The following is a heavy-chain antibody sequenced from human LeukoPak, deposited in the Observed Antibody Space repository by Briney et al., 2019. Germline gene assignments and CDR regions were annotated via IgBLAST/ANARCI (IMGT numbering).Heavy chain of an antibody. Sequence: PSQTLSLTCTVSGGSISSYYWSWIRQPAGKGLEWIGRIYISGSGSTNYNPSLKSRVTMSVDTSKNQFSLKLSSVTAADTAVYYCARHLLSSYYYDSSGYYAGSRTPVPSYYFDYWGQGTLVTVSS. J-gene: IGHJ4*02. CDR2: IYISGSGST. CDR1: GGSISSYY. D-gene: IGHD3-22*01. V-gene: IGHV4-4*07. CDR3: ARHLLSSYYYDSSGYYAGSRTPVPSYYFDY.